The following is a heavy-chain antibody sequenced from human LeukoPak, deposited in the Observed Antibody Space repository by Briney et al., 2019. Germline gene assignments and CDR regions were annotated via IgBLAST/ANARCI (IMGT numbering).Heavy chain of an antibody. CDR1: GGSISSYY. V-gene: IGHV4-4*07. D-gene: IGHD3-22*01. CDR3: ARDRYYDSSGYLPFDY. CDR2: ICTSGST. J-gene: IGHJ4*02. Sequence: PSETLSLTCTVSGGSISSYYWSWIRQPAGKGLEWIGRICTSGSTNYNPSLKSRVTMSVDTSKNQFSLKLSSVTAADTAVYYCARDRYYDSSGYLPFDYWGQGTLVTVSS.